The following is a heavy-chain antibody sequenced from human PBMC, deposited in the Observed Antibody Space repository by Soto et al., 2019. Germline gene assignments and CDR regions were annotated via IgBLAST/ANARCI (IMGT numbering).Heavy chain of an antibody. Sequence: SETLSLTCTVSGGSISSYYWSWIRQPPGKGLEWIGYISYSGSTNYNPSLKSRVTISVDTSKNQFSLKLSSVTAADTAVYYCARVGHVVGATPFDYWGQGTLVTVSS. CDR3: ARVGHVVGATPFDY. CDR2: ISYSGST. J-gene: IGHJ4*02. V-gene: IGHV4-59*01. CDR1: GGSISSYY. D-gene: IGHD1-26*01.